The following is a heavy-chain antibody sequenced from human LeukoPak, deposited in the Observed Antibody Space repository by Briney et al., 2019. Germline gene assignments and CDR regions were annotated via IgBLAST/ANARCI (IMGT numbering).Heavy chain of an antibody. D-gene: IGHD5-18*01. J-gene: IGHJ4*02. CDR3: ARDVSRGYSYGSPDY. CDR1: GGSISSSSYY. Sequence: SETLSLTCTVSGGSISSSSYYWGWIRQPPGKGLEWIGSIYHSGSTYYNPSLKSRVTISVDTSKNQFSLKLSSVTAADTAVYYCARDVSRGYSYGSPDYWGQGTLVTVSS. V-gene: IGHV4-39*07. CDR2: IYHSGST.